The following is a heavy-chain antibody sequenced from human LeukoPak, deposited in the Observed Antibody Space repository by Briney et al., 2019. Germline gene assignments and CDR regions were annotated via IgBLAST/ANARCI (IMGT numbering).Heavy chain of an antibody. CDR2: KNPDSGHT. D-gene: IGHD1-14*01. CDR3: ARGRKSGGYFYYMDV. Sequence: ASVKVSCKASGYTFTSYDINWVRQATGQGLEWMGWKNPDSGHTGYAQKFQGRVTITRDTSISTVYMKLSSLRSEDTAVYYCARGRKSGGYFYYMDVWGKGTTVTVSS. J-gene: IGHJ6*03. CDR1: GYTFTSYD. V-gene: IGHV1-8*03.